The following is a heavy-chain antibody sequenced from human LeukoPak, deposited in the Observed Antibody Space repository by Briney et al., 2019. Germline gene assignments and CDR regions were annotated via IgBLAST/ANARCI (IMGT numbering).Heavy chain of an antibody. J-gene: IGHJ4*02. CDR2: IGTAGDT. CDR1: GFTFSSYD. D-gene: IGHD5-18*01. V-gene: IGHV3-13*01. CDR3: ARGRYSYGRLIYFDC. Sequence: PGGSLRLSCAASGFTFSSYDMHWVRQATGKGLEWVSAIGTAGDTYYPGSVKGRFTISRENAKNSLYLQMNSLRAGDTAVYYCARGRYSYGRLIYFDCWGQGTLVTVSS.